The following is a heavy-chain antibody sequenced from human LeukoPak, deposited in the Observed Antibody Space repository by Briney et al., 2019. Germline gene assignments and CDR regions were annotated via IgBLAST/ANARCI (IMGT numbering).Heavy chain of an antibody. D-gene: IGHD3-10*01. CDR2: IYYSGST. J-gene: IGHJ4*02. CDR3: ARLWFGELSLFD. Sequence: SETLSLTCAVYGGSFSGYYWSWIRQPPGKGLEWIGYIYYSGSTNYNPSLKSRVTISVDTSKNQFSLKLSSVTAADTAVYYCARLWFGELSLFDWGQGTLVTVSS. CDR1: GGSFSGYY. V-gene: IGHV4-59*01.